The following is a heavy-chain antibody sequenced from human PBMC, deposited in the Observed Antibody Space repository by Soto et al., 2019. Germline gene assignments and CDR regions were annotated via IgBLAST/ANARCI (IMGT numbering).Heavy chain of an antibody. CDR1: GGSISSYY. V-gene: IGHV4-59*01. J-gene: IGHJ4*02. D-gene: IGHD1-26*01. CDR2: IYYRGST. Sequence: SETLSLTCSVSGGSISSYYWSWIRQPPGKGLEWIGYIYYRGSTNYNPSLKSRVSISVDTSKNQFSLQLSSVTAADTAAYYCAREGTYGSFDYWGQGTLVTVSS. CDR3: AREGTYGSFDY.